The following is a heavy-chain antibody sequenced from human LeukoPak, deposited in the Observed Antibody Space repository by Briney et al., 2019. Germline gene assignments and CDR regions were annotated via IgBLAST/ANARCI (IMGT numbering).Heavy chain of an antibody. CDR1: GFNFSSYW. Sequence: GGSLRLSCAAAGFNFSSYWMTWVRQAPGKGLVWVSRLSSEGSDTNYADSVKGRFTISRDNAKNTLYLQMNSLRAEDTAVYYCARVPMTTSGLNAFDIWGQGTMVTVSS. D-gene: IGHD3-22*01. CDR3: ARVPMTTSGLNAFDI. V-gene: IGHV3-74*01. CDR2: LSSEGSDT. J-gene: IGHJ3*02.